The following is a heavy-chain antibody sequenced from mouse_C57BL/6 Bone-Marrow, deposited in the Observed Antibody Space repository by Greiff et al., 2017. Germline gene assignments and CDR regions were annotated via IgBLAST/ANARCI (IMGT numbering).Heavy chain of an antibody. CDR2: IDPNSGGT. CDR3: ARADYGSSYDWYFDV. V-gene: IGHV1-72*01. CDR1: GYTFTSYW. D-gene: IGHD1-1*01. Sequence: VKLQQPGAELVKPGASVKLSCKASGYTFTSYWMHWVKQRPGRGLEWIGRIDPNSGGTKYNEKFKSKATLTVDKPSSTAYMQLSSLTSEDSAVYYCARADYGSSYDWYFDVWGTGTTVTVSS. J-gene: IGHJ1*03.